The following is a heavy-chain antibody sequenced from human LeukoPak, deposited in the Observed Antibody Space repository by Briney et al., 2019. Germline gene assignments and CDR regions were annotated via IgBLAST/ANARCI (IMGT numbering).Heavy chain of an antibody. Sequence: GGSLRLSCAASGFTFNSYAMSWVRQAPGKGLEWVSAISGSGGNTYYADSVKGRFTIPRDNSKNTLYLQMNSLRAEDTAVYYCAKSDDILTGYPYGMDVWGKGTTVTVSS. D-gene: IGHD3-9*01. CDR1: GFTFNSYA. CDR3: AKSDDILTGYPYGMDV. CDR2: ISGSGGNT. V-gene: IGHV3-23*01. J-gene: IGHJ6*04.